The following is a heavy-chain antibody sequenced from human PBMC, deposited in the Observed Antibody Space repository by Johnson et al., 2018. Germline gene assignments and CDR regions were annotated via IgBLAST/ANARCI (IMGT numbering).Heavy chain of an antibody. Sequence: VQLVQSGAEVKKAGESLRISCKGSGYSFTTYWIGWVRQMPGKGLEWMGIVNPSDSDPRYSPSFHGQVTVSADKSISTAYLQWSSLKASDTAMYYCAGRIVNYPFDIWGQGTMVTVSS. D-gene: IGHD3-16*02. J-gene: IGHJ3*02. CDR3: AGRIVNYPFDI. V-gene: IGHV5-51*01. CDR2: VNPSDSDP. CDR1: GYSFTTYW.